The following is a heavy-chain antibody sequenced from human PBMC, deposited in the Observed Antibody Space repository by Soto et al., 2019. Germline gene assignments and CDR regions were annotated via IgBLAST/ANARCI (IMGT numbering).Heavy chain of an antibody. J-gene: IGHJ4*02. CDR2: ISGSGGST. Sequence: PVGSLRLSCAASGFTFSSYAMSWVRQAPGKGLEWVSAISGSGGSTYYADSVKGRFTISRDNSKNTLYLQMNSLRAEDTAVYYCAKPGQWLVNYFDYWGQGTLVTVSS. CDR3: AKPGQWLVNYFDY. D-gene: IGHD6-19*01. V-gene: IGHV3-23*01. CDR1: GFTFSSYA.